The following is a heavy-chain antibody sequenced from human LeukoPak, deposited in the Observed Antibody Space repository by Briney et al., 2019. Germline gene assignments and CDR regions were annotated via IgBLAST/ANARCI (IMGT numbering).Heavy chain of an antibody. V-gene: IGHV3-30*04. Sequence: PGRSLRLSCAASGFTFSSYAMHWVRQAPGKGLEWVAVISYDGSNKYYADSVKGRFTISRDNSKNTLYLQMNSLRAEDTAVYYCARPYYDILTGYPDYWGQGTLVTVSS. D-gene: IGHD3-9*01. CDR1: GFTFSSYA. CDR3: ARPYYDILTGYPDY. J-gene: IGHJ4*02. CDR2: ISYDGSNK.